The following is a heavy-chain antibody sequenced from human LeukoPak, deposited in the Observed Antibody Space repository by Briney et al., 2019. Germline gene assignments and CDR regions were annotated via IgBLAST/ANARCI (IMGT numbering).Heavy chain of an antibody. Sequence: PGGSLRLSCAASGFTFSSYAMSWVRQAPGKGLEWVSAISGSGGSTYYADSVKGRFTISRDNSKNTLYLQMNSLRAEDTAVYYCAKRPEGITIFGVVIIDYWGQGTLVTVSS. CDR3: AKRPEGITIFGVVIIDY. V-gene: IGHV3-23*01. CDR1: GFTFSSYA. J-gene: IGHJ4*02. D-gene: IGHD3-3*01. CDR2: ISGSGGST.